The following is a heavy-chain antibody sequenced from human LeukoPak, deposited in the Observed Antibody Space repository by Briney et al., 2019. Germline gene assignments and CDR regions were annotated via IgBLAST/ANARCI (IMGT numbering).Heavy chain of an antibody. CDR2: IIPIFGTA. V-gene: IGHV1-69*13. D-gene: IGHD3-9*01. Sequence: SVKVSCKXSGGTFSSYAISWVRQAPGQGLEWMGGIIPIFGTANYAQKFQGRVTITADESTSTAYMELSSLRSEDTAVYYCARVSGVLRYFDSNYYMDVWGKGTTVTVSS. CDR3: ARVSGVLRYFDSNYYMDV. J-gene: IGHJ6*03. CDR1: GGTFSSYA.